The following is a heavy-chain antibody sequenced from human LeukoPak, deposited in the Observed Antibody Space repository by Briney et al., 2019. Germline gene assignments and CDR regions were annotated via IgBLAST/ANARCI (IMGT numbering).Heavy chain of an antibody. Sequence: QTLSLTCAISGDRVSSNSVTWNWIRHSLSRGPEWLGRTYYRSTWYNDYAVSVRGRITVNPDTSKNQFSLHLNSVTPEDTAVYYCARRLTQYDCFDPWGQGILVTVSS. CDR1: GDRVSSNSVT. CDR3: ARRLTQYDCFDP. CDR2: TYYRSTWYN. J-gene: IGHJ5*02. V-gene: IGHV6-1*01. D-gene: IGHD2-2*01.